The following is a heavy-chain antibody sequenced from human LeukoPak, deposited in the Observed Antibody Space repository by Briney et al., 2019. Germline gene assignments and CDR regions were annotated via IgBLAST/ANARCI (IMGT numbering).Heavy chain of an antibody. CDR2: ISGGVGST. CDR3: AKDMDTAMVTADY. CDR1: GFTFSTYA. J-gene: IGHJ4*02. D-gene: IGHD5-18*01. Sequence: GGSLRLSCAASGFTFSTYAMTWVRQAPGKGLEWVSAISGGVGSTSYADSVKGRFIISRDNSKNTLYLQMNSLRAEDTAVYYCAKDMDTAMVTADYWGQGTLVTVSS. V-gene: IGHV3-23*01.